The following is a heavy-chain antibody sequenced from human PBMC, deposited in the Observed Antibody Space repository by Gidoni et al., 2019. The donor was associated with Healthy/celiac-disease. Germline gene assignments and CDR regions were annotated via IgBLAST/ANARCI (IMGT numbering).Heavy chain of an antibody. Sequence: EVQLLESGGGLVQPGGSLRLSCSASGFTCRSYPMSWVRQAPGKGLEWVSAISGSGGSTYYADSGKGRFTISRDNSKNTLYLQMNSLRAEDTAVYYCAKDSGDYYDSSGYYPLDYWGQGTLVTVSS. V-gene: IGHV3-23*01. CDR3: AKDSGDYYDSSGYYPLDY. CDR1: GFTCRSYP. J-gene: IGHJ4*02. CDR2: ISGSGGST. D-gene: IGHD3-22*01.